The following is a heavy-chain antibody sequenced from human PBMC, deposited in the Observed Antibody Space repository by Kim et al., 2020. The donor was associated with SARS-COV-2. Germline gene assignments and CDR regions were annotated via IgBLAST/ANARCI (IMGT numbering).Heavy chain of an antibody. CDR3: ARVGGAMDV. CDR1: GYIFSNYY. Sequence: ASVKVSCKASGYIFSNYYMHWVRQAPGQGLEWMGIINPSGDITSYAQKFQGRVTMTRDTSTSTLYMEVSSLTSEDTAVYYCARVGGAMDVWGQGTTVIVS. D-gene: IGHD2-15*01. CDR2: INPSGDIT. J-gene: IGHJ6*02. V-gene: IGHV1-46*01.